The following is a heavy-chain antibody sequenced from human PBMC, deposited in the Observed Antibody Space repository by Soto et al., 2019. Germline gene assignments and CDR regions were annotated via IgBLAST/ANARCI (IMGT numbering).Heavy chain of an antibody. CDR2: INSDGSST. Sequence: GGSLRLSCATSGFTFSSYSLNWVRQAPGKGLVWVSRINSDGSSTSYADSVKGRFTISRDNAKNTLYLQMNSLRAEDTAVYYCARDRGTYYYDSSGYSSPDPYYYYYGMDVWGQGTTVTVSS. V-gene: IGHV3-74*01. J-gene: IGHJ6*02. CDR1: GFTFSSYS. CDR3: ARDRGTYYYDSSGYSSPDPYYYYYGMDV. D-gene: IGHD3-22*01.